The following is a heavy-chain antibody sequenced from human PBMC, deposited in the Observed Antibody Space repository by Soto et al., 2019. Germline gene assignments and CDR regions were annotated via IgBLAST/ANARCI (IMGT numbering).Heavy chain of an antibody. CDR2: INAGNGDT. V-gene: IGHV1-3*01. D-gene: IGHD5-12*01. CDR1: GISYTTYA. CDR3: ARAISGYVT. Sequence: VQPVQSGAEVKKPGASVRISCTASGISYTTYAIHWVRQAPGQGLEWMGWINAGNGDTRYSQRSQGRVTLTTDTSATTTYMDLSSLRSEDTSIYYCARAISGYVTWGQGTLVTVSS. J-gene: IGHJ4*02.